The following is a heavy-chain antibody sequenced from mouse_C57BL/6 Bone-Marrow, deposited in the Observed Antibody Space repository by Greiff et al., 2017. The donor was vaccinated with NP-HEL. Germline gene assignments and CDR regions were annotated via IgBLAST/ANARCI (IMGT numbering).Heavy chain of an antibody. CDR2: IYPGSGST. V-gene: IGHV1-55*01. D-gene: IGHD1-1*01. Sequence: QVQLQQSGPELVKPGASVKLSCKASGYTFTSYDINWVKQRPGQGLEWIGDIYPGSGSTNYNEKFKSKATLTVDTSSSKADMQLSSLTSEDSAVYYCARREYYYGSSYAMDYWGQGTSGTVSS. CDR1: GYTFTSYD. CDR3: ARREYYYGSSYAMDY. J-gene: IGHJ4*01.